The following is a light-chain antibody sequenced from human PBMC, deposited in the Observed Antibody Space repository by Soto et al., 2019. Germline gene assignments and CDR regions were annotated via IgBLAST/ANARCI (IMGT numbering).Light chain of an antibody. CDR1: QAISRS. J-gene: IGKJ1*01. V-gene: IGKV1-9*01. CDR3: QPLDNYRRT. CDR2: APS. Sequence: DIQLTQSPFFLCASVGERVAITCRASQAISRSVPRYQQQPRNAPKTLIYAPSPSPSGVPSRFSGSGSGTEFTLTVSSLLLEDFAPPRCQPLDNYRRTFGPATK.